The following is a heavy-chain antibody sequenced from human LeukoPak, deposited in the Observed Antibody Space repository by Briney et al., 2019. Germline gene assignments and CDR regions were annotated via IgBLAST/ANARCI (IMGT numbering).Heavy chain of an antibody. CDR3: ARIPLPYDFWSGYSYMDV. J-gene: IGHJ6*03. Sequence: ASVKVSCKASGYTSIGYYMHWVRQAPGQGLEWMGWINPNSGGAYYAQKFQGRVTMTRDTSISTAYMELSRLRSDDTAVYYCARIPLPYDFWSGYSYMDVWGKGTTVTVSS. V-gene: IGHV1-2*02. D-gene: IGHD3-3*01. CDR1: GYTSIGYY. CDR2: INPNSGGA.